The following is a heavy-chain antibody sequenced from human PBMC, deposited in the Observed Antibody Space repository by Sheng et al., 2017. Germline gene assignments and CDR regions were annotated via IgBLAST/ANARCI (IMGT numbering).Heavy chain of an antibody. CDR1: GFTFSSYG. Sequence: QVQLVESGGGVVQPGRSLRLSCAASGFTFSSYGIHWVRQAPGKGLEWVAVMSYDGSNKYYADSVKGRFTISRDNSKNTLYLQMNSLRVEDTAVYYCAKSWYSASILSPFDYWGQGTPGHRLL. D-gene: IGHD6-13*01. J-gene: IGHJ4*02. CDR3: AKSWYSASILSPFDY. CDR2: MSYDGSNK. V-gene: IGHV3-30*18.